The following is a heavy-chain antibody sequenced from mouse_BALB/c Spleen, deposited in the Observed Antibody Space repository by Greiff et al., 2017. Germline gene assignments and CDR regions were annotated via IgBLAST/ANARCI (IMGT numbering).Heavy chain of an antibody. CDR2: IDPSDSET. Sequence: VQLQQSGPQLVRPGASVKISCKASGYSFTSYWMHWVKQRPGQGLEWIGMIDPSDSETRLNQKFKDKATLTVDKSSSTAYMQLSSPTSEDSAVYYCGGAWFAYWGQGTLVTVSA. CDR1: GYSFTSYW. J-gene: IGHJ3*01. V-gene: IGHV1S127*01. CDR3: GGAWFAY.